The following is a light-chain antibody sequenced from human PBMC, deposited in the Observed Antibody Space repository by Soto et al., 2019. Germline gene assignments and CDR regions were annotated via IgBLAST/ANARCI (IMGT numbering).Light chain of an antibody. Sequence: SYELTQPPSVSGAPGQTARITCGGKNIGSKSVHWYQQKPGQAPVLVVYDDSDRPSGIPERFSGSNSGNTATLTISRVEAGDEADYYCQVRDSSSDHYVFGTGTKLTVL. CDR2: DDS. CDR1: NIGSKS. J-gene: IGLJ1*01. CDR3: QVRDSSSDHYV. V-gene: IGLV3-21*02.